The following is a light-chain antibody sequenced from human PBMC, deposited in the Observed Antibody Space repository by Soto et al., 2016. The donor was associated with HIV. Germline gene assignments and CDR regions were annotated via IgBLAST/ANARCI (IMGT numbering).Light chain of an antibody. CDR1: SLRKYY. Sequence: SSELTQDPAVSVALGQTVRITCQGDSLRKYYANWYQQKPGQAPILVIYNKNNRPSGIPDRFSGSNSGNTASLTITGAQAGDEADCYCNSRDSSGKHPLFGGGTKLTVL. J-gene: IGLJ3*02. CDR2: NKN. CDR3: NSRDSSGKHPL. V-gene: IGLV3-19*01.